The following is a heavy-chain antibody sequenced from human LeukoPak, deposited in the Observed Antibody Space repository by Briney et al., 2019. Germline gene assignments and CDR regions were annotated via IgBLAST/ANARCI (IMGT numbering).Heavy chain of an antibody. J-gene: IGHJ4*02. CDR2: INHSGST. D-gene: IGHD2-15*01. Sequence: SETLSLTCAVYVGSFRRYYWSWIRQPPGKGLEWIGEINHSGSTNYNPSLKSRVTISVDTSKNQFSLKLSSVTAADTAVYYCARVGYCSGGSCRGVNFDSWGQGTLVTVSS. CDR3: ARVGYCSGGSCRGVNFDS. V-gene: IGHV4-34*01. CDR1: VGSFRRYY.